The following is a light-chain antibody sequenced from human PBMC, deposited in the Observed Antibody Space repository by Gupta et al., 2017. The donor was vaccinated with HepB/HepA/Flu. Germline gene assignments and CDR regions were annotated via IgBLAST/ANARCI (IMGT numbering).Light chain of an antibody. V-gene: IGKV2-28*01. CDR1: RRLLPGNGYNY. CDR3: VQADGTRST. CDR2: LGS. Sequence: DIVMSQSPLPLPVTPGEPASISCSSSRRLLPGNGYNYLDWYLQKPVQSPQLLIYLGSNRASGVPDRFSGRGSVTDFTLTISSLQAQDVALYYCVQADGTRSTFGQGTQLEIK. J-gene: IGKJ2*02.